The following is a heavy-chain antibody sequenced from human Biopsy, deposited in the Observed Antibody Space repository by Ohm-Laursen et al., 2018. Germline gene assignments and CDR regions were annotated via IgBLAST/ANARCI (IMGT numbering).Heavy chain of an antibody. CDR1: GYSFTTYD. CDR3: ARGSPRRVSIFEASIYWFDT. Sequence: ASVTVSCQASGYSFTTYDVNWVRQARGHGLEWMGWMIPNSGKTGYAQRFQGRVTLTMNTSIGTAYMELSGLRSEDTAVYYCARGSPRRVSIFEASIYWFDTWGQGTLVTVSS. V-gene: IGHV1-8*01. CDR2: MIPNSGKT. D-gene: IGHD6-6*01. J-gene: IGHJ5*02.